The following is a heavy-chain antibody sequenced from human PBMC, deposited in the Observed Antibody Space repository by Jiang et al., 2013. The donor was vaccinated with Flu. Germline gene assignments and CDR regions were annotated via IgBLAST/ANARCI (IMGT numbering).Heavy chain of an antibody. J-gene: IGHJ6*02. CDR3: ASGRGYSGYDLVRAYYYYGMDV. D-gene: IGHD5-12*01. Sequence: LLKPSETLSLTCAVYGGSFSGYYWSWIRQPPGKGLEWIGEINHSGSTNYNPSLKSRVTISVDTSKNQFSLKLSSVTAADTAVYYCASGRGYSGYDLVRAYYYYGMDVWGQGTTVTVSS. CDR1: GGSFSGYY. V-gene: IGHV4-34*01. CDR2: INHSGST.